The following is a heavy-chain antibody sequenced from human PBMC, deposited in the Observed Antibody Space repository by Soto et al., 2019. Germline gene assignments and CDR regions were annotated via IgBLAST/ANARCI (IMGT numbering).Heavy chain of an antibody. CDR2: IYYSGST. J-gene: IGHJ4*02. V-gene: IGHV4-31*02. CDR3: ARDGMASGSGPFDY. D-gene: IGHD1-26*01. Sequence: PSYTLSLTXTVSGGSISSGGYYWSWIRQHPGKGLEWIGYIYYSGSTYYNPSLKSRVTISVDTSKNQFSLKLSSVTAADTAVYYCARDGMASGSGPFDYWGQGTLVTVSS. CDR1: GGSISSGGYY.